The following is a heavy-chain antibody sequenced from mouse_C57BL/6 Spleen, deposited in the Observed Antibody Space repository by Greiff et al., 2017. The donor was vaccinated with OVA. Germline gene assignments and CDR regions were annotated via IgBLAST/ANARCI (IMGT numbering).Heavy chain of an antibody. Sequence: QVQLQQPGAELVKPGASVKLSCKASGYTFTSYWMNWVKPRPGRGLEWIGRIDPNSGGTKYNEKFKSKATLTVDKPASTAYMQLSSLTSEDSAVNYCARGHLGSSHYYAMDYWGQGTSVTVSS. J-gene: IGHJ4*01. CDR1: GYTFTSYW. D-gene: IGHD1-1*01. V-gene: IGHV1-72*01. CDR2: IDPNSGGT. CDR3: ARGHLGSSHYYAMDY.